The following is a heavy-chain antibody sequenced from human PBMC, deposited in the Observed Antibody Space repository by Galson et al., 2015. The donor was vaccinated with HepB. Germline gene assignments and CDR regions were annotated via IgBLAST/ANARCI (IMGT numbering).Heavy chain of an antibody. CDR1: GFTFSSYG. CDR2: IWYDGSNK. CDR3: ARDSAYYYDSSGYYDTYYYYYMDV. D-gene: IGHD3-22*01. V-gene: IGHV3-33*01. J-gene: IGHJ6*03. Sequence: SLRLSCAASGFTFSSYGMHWVRQAPGKGLEWVAVIWYDGSNKYYADSVKGRFTISRDNSKNTLYLQMNSLRAEDTAVYYCARDSAYYYDSSGYYDTYYYYYMDVWGKGTTVTVSS.